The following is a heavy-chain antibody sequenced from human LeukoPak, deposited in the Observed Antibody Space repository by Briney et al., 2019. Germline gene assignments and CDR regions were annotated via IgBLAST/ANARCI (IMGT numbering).Heavy chain of an antibody. D-gene: IGHD5-18*01. CDR2: INAGNGNI. CDR3: ARRIHVAAPSRYYLDY. J-gene: IGHJ4*02. Sequence: GASVKVSCKASGYTFSNYAIHWMRQAPGQRLEWMGWINAGNGNIKYSQKFQGRVTITRDTSASTAYLELSSLTYEDTALYYCARRIHVAAPSRYYLDYWGQGTLVTVSS. V-gene: IGHV1-3*01. CDR1: GYTFSNYA.